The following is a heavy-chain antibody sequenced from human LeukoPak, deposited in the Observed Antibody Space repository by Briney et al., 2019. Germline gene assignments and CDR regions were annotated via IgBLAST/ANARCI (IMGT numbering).Heavy chain of an antibody. V-gene: IGHV1-2*02. CDR3: AREGLYSSSWYGNYYYYGMDV. CDR1: GYTFTDYY. J-gene: IGHJ6*02. D-gene: IGHD6-13*01. CDR2: INPDSGGT. Sequence: ASVKVSCKASGYTFTDYYMHWVRQAPGQGLEWMGWINPDSGGTNYAQNFQGRVTMTRDTSISTAYMELSRLRSDDTAVYYCAREGLYSSSWYGNYYYYGMDVWGQGTTVTVSS.